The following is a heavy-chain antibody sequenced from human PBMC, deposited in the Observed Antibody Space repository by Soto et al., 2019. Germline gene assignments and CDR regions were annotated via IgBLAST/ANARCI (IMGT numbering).Heavy chain of an antibody. CDR2: IYYSGST. Sequence: QVQLQESGPGLVKPSQTLSLTCTVSGGSISSGGYSWSWIRQHPGKGLEWIGYIYYSGSTYYNPSLKSRVSLRVDTSKNNFSLKLSSVTAADPAVYYCARFRISYFDYWGQGTLVTVSS. D-gene: IGHD3-3*02. CDR3: ARFRISYFDY. V-gene: IGHV4-31*03. J-gene: IGHJ4*02. CDR1: GGSISSGGYS.